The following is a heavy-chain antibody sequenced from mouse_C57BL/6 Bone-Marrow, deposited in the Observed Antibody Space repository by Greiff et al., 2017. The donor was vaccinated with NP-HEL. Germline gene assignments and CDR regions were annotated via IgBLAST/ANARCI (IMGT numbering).Heavy chain of an antibody. V-gene: IGHV1-55*01. D-gene: IGHD3-2*02. CDR3: ARRSSGSWFAY. J-gene: IGHJ3*01. Sequence: QVQLQQPGAELVKPGASVKMSCKASGYTFTGYWITWVKQRPGQGLEWIGDIYPGSGSTNYNEKFKSKATLTVDTSSSTAYMQLSSLTSEDSAGYYCARRSSGSWFAYWGKGTLVTVSA. CDR1: GYTFTGYW. CDR2: IYPGSGST.